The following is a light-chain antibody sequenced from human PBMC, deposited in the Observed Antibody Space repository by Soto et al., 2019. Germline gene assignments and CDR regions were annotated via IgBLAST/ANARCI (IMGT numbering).Light chain of an antibody. J-gene: IGKJ4*01. CDR3: QQYNTWPLT. CDR2: AAS. CDR1: QGISSN. V-gene: IGKV3D-15*01. Sequence: EIVMTQSPATLSVSPGERATLSCRASQGISSNLAWYQQKPGQAPRLLMYAASTRATGIPARFSGSGSGTEFTLTISSLQSEDFAVYYCQQYNTWPLTFGVGTKVEIK.